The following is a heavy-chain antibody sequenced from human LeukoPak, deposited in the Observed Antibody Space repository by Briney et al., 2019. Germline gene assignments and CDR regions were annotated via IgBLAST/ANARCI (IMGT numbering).Heavy chain of an antibody. CDR1: EFKFSDYT. V-gene: IGHV3-21*01. CDR2: ISSSGTSR. D-gene: IGHD3-3*01. CDR3: ARVFQGFDY. J-gene: IGHJ4*02. Sequence: GGSLRLSCKASEFKFSDYTMIWVRQAPGKGLEWVSSISSSGTSRYYADSMKGRVTVSRDNAEKSLSLHMHSLRVEDTAVYYCARVFQGFDYWGRGTLVTVSS.